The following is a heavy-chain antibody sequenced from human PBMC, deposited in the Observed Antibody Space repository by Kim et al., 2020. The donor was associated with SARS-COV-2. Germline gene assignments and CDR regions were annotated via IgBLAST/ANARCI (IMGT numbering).Heavy chain of an antibody. CDR3: AYRDNGDHCAY. D-gene: IGHD4-17*01. V-gene: IGHV3-23*01. J-gene: IGHJ4*02. CDR1: GFTFSNYA. Sequence: GGSLRLSCAASGFTFSNYAMTWVRQAPGKGLEWVSSFTGGGVTYYHAFSVDRFTISCSNSTNVPPYQIMNLLVADNTADYYCAYRDNGDHCAYWGQGTLV. CDR2: FTGGGVTY.